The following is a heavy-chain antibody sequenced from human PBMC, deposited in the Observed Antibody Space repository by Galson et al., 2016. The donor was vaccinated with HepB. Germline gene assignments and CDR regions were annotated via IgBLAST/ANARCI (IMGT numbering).Heavy chain of an antibody. CDR2: IRGSGGGA. Sequence: SLRLSCAASGFSFNNYAMGWVRQTPGKGLEWVSDIRGSGGGATYADSVMGRFTISRDNSKNTLYLQMNSLRAGDTAVYYCARGDRRYCSGGSCYSDYYYGMDVWGQGTTVTVSS. J-gene: IGHJ6*02. CDR3: ARGDRRYCSGGSCYSDYYYGMDV. CDR1: GFSFNNYA. V-gene: IGHV3-23*01. D-gene: IGHD2-15*01.